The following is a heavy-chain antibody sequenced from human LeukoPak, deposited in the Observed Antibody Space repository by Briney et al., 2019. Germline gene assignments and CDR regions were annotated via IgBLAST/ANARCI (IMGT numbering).Heavy chain of an antibody. CDR3: AKGAHYSGSGNYRRGHYFDY. J-gene: IGHJ4*02. D-gene: IGHD3-10*01. CDR2: IQYDGSNK. CDR1: GFTFSSYE. V-gene: IGHV3-30*02. Sequence: PGGSLRLSCAASGFTFSSYEMNWVRQAPGKGLDWVAFIQYDGSNKYYSDSVKGRFTISRDNSKNTLYLQMNSLRAEDTAVYYCAKGAHYSGSGNYRRGHYFDYWGQGTLVTVSS.